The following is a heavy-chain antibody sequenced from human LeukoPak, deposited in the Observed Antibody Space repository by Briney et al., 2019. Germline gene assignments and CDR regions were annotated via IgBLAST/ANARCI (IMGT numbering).Heavy chain of an antibody. CDR1: GVSFSGYY. J-gene: IGHJ4*02. CDR2: INHSGST. D-gene: IGHD3-10*01. V-gene: IGHV4-34*01. CDR3: ARVPMVRGADY. Sequence: SETLSLTCAVYGVSFSGYYWSWLRQPPGKGLEWIGEINHSGSTNYNPSLKSRVTISVDTSKNQFSLKLSSVTAADTAVYYCARVPMVRGADYWGQGTLVTVSS.